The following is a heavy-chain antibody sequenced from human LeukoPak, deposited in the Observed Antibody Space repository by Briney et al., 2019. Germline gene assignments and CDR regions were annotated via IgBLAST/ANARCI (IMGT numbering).Heavy chain of an antibody. CDR2: INPNSGGT. CDR1: GYTFTGYY. J-gene: IGHJ4*02. V-gene: IGHV1-2*02. Sequence: ASVKVSCKASGYTFTGYYMHWVRQAPGQGLEWMGWINPNSGGTSYAQKFQGRVTMTRDTSISTAYMELSRLRSDDTAVYYSARYDSSGYYYFYFDYWGQGTLVTVSS. CDR3: ARYDSSGYYYFYFDY. D-gene: IGHD3-22*01.